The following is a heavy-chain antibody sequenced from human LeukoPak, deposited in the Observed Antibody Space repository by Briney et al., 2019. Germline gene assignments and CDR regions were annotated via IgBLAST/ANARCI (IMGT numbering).Heavy chain of an antibody. J-gene: IGHJ5*02. CDR3: ARGGAQEGTYPYSSSWYWDWFDP. V-gene: IGHV4-4*07. Sequence: PSETLSLTCTVSGGSISSYYWSWIRQPAGKGLEWIGRIYTSGSTNYNPSLKSRVTMSVDTSKNQFSLKLSSVTAADTAVYYCARGGAQEGTYPYSSSWYWDWFDPGAREPWSPSPQ. D-gene: IGHD6-13*01. CDR2: IYTSGST. CDR1: GGSISSYY.